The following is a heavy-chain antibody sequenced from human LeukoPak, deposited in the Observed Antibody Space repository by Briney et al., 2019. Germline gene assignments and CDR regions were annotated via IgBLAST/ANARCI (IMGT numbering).Heavy chain of an antibody. CDR2: IKSKTNGGTI. D-gene: IGHD3-22*01. J-gene: IGHJ4*02. CDR1: GFPFTNAW. V-gene: IGHV3-15*01. Sequence: SGGSLRLSCAASGFPFTNAWMSWVRQAPGKGLEWVGRIKSKTNGGTIDYAAPVEGRFTISRDDSKNTLYVQMNSLNTEDTAVYYCTATYYYDSSGSITQASFDYWGQGTLVTVSS. CDR3: TATYYYDSSGSITQASFDY.